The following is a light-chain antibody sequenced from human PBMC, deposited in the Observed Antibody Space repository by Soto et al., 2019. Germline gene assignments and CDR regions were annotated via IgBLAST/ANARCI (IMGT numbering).Light chain of an antibody. Sequence: DLQMTQSPSTLSASIGDRVTITCRASQSLNSWLAWYQQKPGKAPKILIYKASNLESGVPSRFSGSGAGTEFTLTISSLQPEDFATYYCQQLNSYPLFGPGTKVDIK. V-gene: IGKV1-5*03. CDR3: QQLNSYPL. CDR2: KAS. J-gene: IGKJ3*01. CDR1: QSLNSW.